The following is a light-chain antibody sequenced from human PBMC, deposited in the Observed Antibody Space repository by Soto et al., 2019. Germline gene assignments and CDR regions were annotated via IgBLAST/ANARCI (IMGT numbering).Light chain of an antibody. CDR3: SSYTSSSTWV. Sequence: QSALTQPASVSGSPGQSITISCTGTSSDVGGYKYVSWYQQYPGQAPQLMIYEVSNRPSRVSNRFSGSKSGNTASLTISGLQAEDEADYYCSSYTSSSTWVFGGGTKLTVL. CDR2: EVS. V-gene: IGLV2-14*01. J-gene: IGLJ3*02. CDR1: SSDVGGYKY.